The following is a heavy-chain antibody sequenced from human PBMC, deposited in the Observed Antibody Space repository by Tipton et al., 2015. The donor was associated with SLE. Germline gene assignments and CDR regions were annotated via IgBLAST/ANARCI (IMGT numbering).Heavy chain of an antibody. J-gene: IGHJ5*02. Sequence: QLVQSGAEVKKPGSSVKISCKASGGPFSGYATTWMRQAPGQGLQWMGGIIPVFGTATYAQTFQDRLTIIADEATNTVFMELSSLRSEDTAVYYCARVLKAARLVPWGQGTLVTVSS. CDR3: ARVLKAARLVP. CDR1: GGPFSGYA. CDR2: IIPVFGTA. V-gene: IGHV1-69*01. D-gene: IGHD6-6*01.